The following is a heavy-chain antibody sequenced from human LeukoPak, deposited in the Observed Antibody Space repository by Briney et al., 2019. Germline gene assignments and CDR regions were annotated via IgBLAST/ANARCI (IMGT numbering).Heavy chain of an antibody. CDR3: VRQTRFLEWLYDY. J-gene: IGHJ4*02. Sequence: ASVKVSCKASGYTFTSYDINWVRQATGQGLEWMGWMNPNSGNTGYAQKFQGRVTMTRNTSISTAYMELSSLGSEDTAVYYCVRQTRFLEWLYDYWGQGTLVTVSS. V-gene: IGHV1-8*01. CDR2: MNPNSGNT. D-gene: IGHD3-3*01. CDR1: GYTFTSYD.